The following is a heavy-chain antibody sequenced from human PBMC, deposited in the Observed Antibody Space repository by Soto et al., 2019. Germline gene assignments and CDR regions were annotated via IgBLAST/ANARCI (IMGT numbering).Heavy chain of an antibody. CDR1: GGTFSSYA. V-gene: IGHV1-69*13. D-gene: IGHD4-17*01. CDR2: IIPIFGTA. CDR3: ARVSDDYGGNRVGWFDP. J-gene: IGHJ5*02. Sequence: ASVKVSCKASGGTFSSYAISWVRQAPGQGLEWMGGIIPIFGTANYAQKFQGRVTITADESTSTAYMELSSLRSEDTAVYSCARVSDDYGGNRVGWFDPWGQGTLVTVSS.